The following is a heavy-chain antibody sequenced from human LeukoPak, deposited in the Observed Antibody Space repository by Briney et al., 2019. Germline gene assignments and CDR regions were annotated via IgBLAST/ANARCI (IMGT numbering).Heavy chain of an antibody. CDR3: ARPRYYYDSSGYYSSKDY. V-gene: IGHV3-21*01. J-gene: IGHJ4*02. CDR2: ISSSSSYI. D-gene: IGHD3-22*01. Sequence: GGSLRLSCAASGFTFSSYSMNWVRQAPGKGLEWVLSISSSSSYIYYADSVKGRFTISRDNAKNSLYLQMNSLRAEDTAVYYCARPRYYYDSSGYYSSKDYWGQGTLVTVSS. CDR1: GFTFSSYS.